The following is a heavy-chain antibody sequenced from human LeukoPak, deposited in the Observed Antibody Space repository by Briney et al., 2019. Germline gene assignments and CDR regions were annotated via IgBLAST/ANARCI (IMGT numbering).Heavy chain of an antibody. D-gene: IGHD4-23*01. V-gene: IGHV1-69*13. CDR3: ARGRVMNDYGGNILEY. CDR2: TNPIVGAT. Sequence: GSSVKVSCKASGCTVSRYPISWVRQAPGQGLELMGGTNPIVGATYYAQKFQGRATISRDESTSTANMELSSLRPDDTAVYYCARGRVMNDYGGNILEYWGQGTPVTVSS. J-gene: IGHJ4*02. CDR1: GCTVSRYP.